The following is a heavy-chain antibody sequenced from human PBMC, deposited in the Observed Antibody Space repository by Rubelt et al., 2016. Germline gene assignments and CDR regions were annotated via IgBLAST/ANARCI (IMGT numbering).Heavy chain of an antibody. CDR2: INHSGST. V-gene: IGHV4-34*01. CDR1: GGSFSGYY. J-gene: IGHJ4*02. Sequence: QVQLQQWGAGLLEPSETLSLTCAVYGGSFSGYYWSWIRQPPGKGLEWIGEINHSGSTNYNPSLKSQVTISVDTSKNQFSLKLSSVTAADTAVYYCARVSGWYRAPGQDFDYWGQGTLVTVSS. CDR3: ARVSGWYRAPGQDFDY. D-gene: IGHD6-19*01.